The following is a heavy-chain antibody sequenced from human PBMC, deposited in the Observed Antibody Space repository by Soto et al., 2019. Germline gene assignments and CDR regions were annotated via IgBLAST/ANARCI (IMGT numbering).Heavy chain of an antibody. D-gene: IGHD1-26*01. Sequence: GASVKVSCKASGYTFSDYFIQWLRQAPGQGLEWVAWTNPKTAATNYAKKFQDRVTLTSDTSFSTAYLELTRLRPDDTALYYCARIKWGLDYYSGMDVWGQGTAVTVSS. J-gene: IGHJ6*02. V-gene: IGHV1-2*02. CDR2: TNPKTAAT. CDR1: GYTFSDYF. CDR3: ARIKWGLDYYSGMDV.